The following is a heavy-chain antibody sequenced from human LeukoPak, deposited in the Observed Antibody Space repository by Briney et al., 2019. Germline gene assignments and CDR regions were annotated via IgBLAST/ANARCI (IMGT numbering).Heavy chain of an antibody. D-gene: IGHD6-19*01. V-gene: IGHV1-2*04. CDR2: INPNSGGT. CDR3: ARGESSSGWYGLYYFDY. J-gene: IGHJ4*02. Sequence: ASVTVSCKASGYTFTGYYMHWVRQAPGQGLEWMGWINPNSGGTNYAQKFQGWVTMTRDTSISTAYMELSRLRSDDTAVYYCARGESSSGWYGLYYFDYWGQGTLVTVSS. CDR1: GYTFTGYY.